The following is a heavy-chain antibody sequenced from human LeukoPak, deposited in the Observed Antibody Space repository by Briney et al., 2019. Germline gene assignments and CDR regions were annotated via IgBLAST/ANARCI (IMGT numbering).Heavy chain of an antibody. CDR1: GYTFTSYD. Sequence: ALVKVSCKASGYTFTSYDFNWVRQATGQRPEWMGWMSPNSGDTGYAQKFQDRVTMTRNTSISTAYMELSSLRPDDTAVYYCARPRGSGWFYYFDYWGQGTLVTVSS. V-gene: IGHV1-8*01. CDR2: MSPNSGDT. CDR3: ARPRGSGWFYYFDY. J-gene: IGHJ4*02. D-gene: IGHD6-19*01.